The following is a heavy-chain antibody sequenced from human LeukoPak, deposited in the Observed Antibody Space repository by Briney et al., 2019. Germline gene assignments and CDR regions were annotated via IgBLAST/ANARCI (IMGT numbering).Heavy chain of an antibody. Sequence: GGSLRLSCAASGFTVSSNYMSWVRQAPGKGLEWVSAISGSGGSTYYADSVKGRFTISRDNSKNTLYLQMNSLRAEDTAVYYCAKRGSPDDYWGQGTLVTVSS. V-gene: IGHV3-23*01. CDR3: AKRGSPDDY. J-gene: IGHJ4*02. CDR1: GFTVSSNY. CDR2: ISGSGGST. D-gene: IGHD6-13*01.